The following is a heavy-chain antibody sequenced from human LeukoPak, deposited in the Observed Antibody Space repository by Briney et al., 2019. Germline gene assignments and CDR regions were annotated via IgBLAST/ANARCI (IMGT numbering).Heavy chain of an antibody. CDR1: GGTFSSYA. J-gene: IGHJ4*02. CDR3: ARVGVGATSPFGY. Sequence: SVKVSCKASGGTFSSYAISWVRQAPGHGLEWMGRIIPIFGTANYAQKFQGRVTITTDEFTSTAYMELNSLRSEDTAVYYCARVGVGATSPFGYWGQGTLVTVSS. V-gene: IGHV1-69*05. D-gene: IGHD1-26*01. CDR2: IIPIFGTA.